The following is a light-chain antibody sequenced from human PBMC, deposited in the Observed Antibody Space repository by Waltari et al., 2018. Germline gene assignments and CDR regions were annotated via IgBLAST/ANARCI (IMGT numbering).Light chain of an antibody. V-gene: IGKV4-1*01. CDR3: HQYYDTPYT. Sequence: DIVLIQSPDSLAVSLGEGATINCESSRSRLCKSYTKCLGWYQQKPGQPPKLLIHWASTREYGVPDRFSGSGSGTDFTLTISSLQAEDVAVYYCHQYYDTPYTFGGGTKVEI. J-gene: IGKJ4*01. CDR2: WAS. CDR1: RSRLCKSYTKC.